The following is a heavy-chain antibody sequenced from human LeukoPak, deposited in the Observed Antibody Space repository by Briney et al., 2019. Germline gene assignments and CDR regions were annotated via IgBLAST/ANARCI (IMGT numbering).Heavy chain of an antibody. D-gene: IGHD2-21*02. J-gene: IGHJ4*02. CDR2: INHSGST. CDR3: AREILAYCGGDCYSAPFDY. Sequence: SETLSLTCAVYGGSFSGYYWSWIRQPPGKGLEWIGEINHSGSTNYNPSLKSRVTISVDTSKSQFSLKLNSVTAADTAVYYCAREILAYCGGDCYSAPFDYWGQGTLVTVSS. CDR1: GGSFSGYY. V-gene: IGHV4-34*01.